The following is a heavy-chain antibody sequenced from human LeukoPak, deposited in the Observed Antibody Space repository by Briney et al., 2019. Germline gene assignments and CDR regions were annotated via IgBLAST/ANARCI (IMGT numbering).Heavy chain of an antibody. D-gene: IGHD1-26*01. CDR1: GGSFSSYY. Sequence: SETLSLTCAVYGGSFSSYYWSWIRQPPGKGLEWIGEINHSGSTNHNPSLKSRVTISVDTSKHQFSLKLSAVTAADTAVYYCARGLAYSGSYYGGIHWFDPWGQGTLVTVS. J-gene: IGHJ5*02. CDR3: ARGLAYSGSYYGGIHWFDP. CDR2: INHSGST. V-gene: IGHV4-34*01.